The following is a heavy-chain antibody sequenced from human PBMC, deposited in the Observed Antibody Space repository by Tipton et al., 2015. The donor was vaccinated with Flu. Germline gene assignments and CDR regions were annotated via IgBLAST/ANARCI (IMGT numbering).Heavy chain of an antibody. Sequence: SLRLSCSASGFTFITYDMHWVRQARQAPGKGLEHVSTINGNGDKTNYADSVKGRFTISRDNSKNTLYLQLSSVRKEDTAVYYCVKGGSRFQFGGDFDYWGQGTLVTVSS. V-gene: IGHV3-64D*06. CDR3: VKGGSRFQFGGDFDY. CDR2: INGNGDKT. D-gene: IGHD3-3*01. CDR1: GFTFITYD. J-gene: IGHJ4*02.